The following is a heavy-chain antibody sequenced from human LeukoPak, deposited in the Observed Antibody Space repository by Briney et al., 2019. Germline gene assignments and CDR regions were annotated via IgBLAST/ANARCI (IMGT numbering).Heavy chain of an antibody. CDR1: GFTFSSYW. J-gene: IGHJ4*01. CDR3: ARWGLYHWKSLDY. CDR2: IKQDGSEK. D-gene: IGHD1-1*01. V-gene: IGHV3-7*01. Sequence: PGGSLRLSCAASGFTFSSYWMNWVRQAPGKGLEWVANIKQDGSEKYYVDSVKGRFTISRDNAKNSLYLQMNSLRAEGTAVYYCARWGLYHWKSLDYRGQGTLVTVSS.